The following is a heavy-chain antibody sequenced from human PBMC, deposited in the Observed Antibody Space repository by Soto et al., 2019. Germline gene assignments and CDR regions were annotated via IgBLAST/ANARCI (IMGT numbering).Heavy chain of an antibody. CDR2: IYYSGVT. D-gene: IGHD5-12*01. J-gene: IGHJ5*02. Sequence: SETLSLTCTVSGDSIITYNWGWIRQPPGKGLEWIGCIYYSGVTNYNPSLKSRVTISVDTPKNQLSLKLNSVTAADTAVYYCARVAADIASWLDPWGQGTLVTVSS. CDR1: GDSIITYN. V-gene: IGHV4-59*01. CDR3: ARVAADIASWLDP.